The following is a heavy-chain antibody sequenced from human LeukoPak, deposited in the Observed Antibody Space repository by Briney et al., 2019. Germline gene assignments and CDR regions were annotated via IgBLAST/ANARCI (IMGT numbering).Heavy chain of an antibody. Sequence: GGSLRLSCAASGFTFSSYSMNWVRQAPGKGLEWVSYISSSSSTIYYADSVKGRFTISRDNAKNSLYLQMNSLRAEDTALYYCAKAPAAGTGWFDPWGQGTLVTVSS. CDR3: AKAPAAGTGWFDP. CDR2: ISSSSSTI. D-gene: IGHD6-13*01. V-gene: IGHV3-48*04. CDR1: GFTFSSYS. J-gene: IGHJ5*02.